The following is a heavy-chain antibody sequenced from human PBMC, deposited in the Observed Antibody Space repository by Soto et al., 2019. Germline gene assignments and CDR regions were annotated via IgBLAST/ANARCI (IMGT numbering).Heavy chain of an antibody. Sequence: GGSLRLSCAASGFTFSSYAMSWVRQAPGKGLEWVSAISGSGGSTYYADSVKGRFTISRDNSKNTLYLQMNSLRAEDTAVYYCAKVSVCIAADGNAFDISSQGTMVTVSS. V-gene: IGHV3-23*01. CDR2: ISGSGGST. CDR3: AKVSVCIAADGNAFDI. J-gene: IGHJ3*02. CDR1: GFTFSSYA. D-gene: IGHD6-13*01.